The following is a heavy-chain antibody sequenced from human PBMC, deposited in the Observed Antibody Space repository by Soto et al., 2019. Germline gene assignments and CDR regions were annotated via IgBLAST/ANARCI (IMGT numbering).Heavy chain of an antibody. V-gene: IGHV3-33*01. CDR1: RITFSSYG. J-gene: IGHJ4*02. Sequence: GGSLRLSCAAPRITFSSYGMHWVRRAPGKGLEWVAFIWHDGGNKFYAESVKGRFTISRDNSKNTLYLQMTSLSAEDTAMYYCARDGDVNTGFGKDYWGQGTLVTVSS. CDR2: IWHDGGNK. CDR3: ARDGDVNTGFGKDY. D-gene: IGHD3-16*01.